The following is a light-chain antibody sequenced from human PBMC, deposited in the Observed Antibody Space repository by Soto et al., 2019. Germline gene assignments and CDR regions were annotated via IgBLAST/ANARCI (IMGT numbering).Light chain of an antibody. V-gene: IGKV3-11*01. J-gene: IGKJ1*01. CDR3: HHFGSSPET. Sequence: EIMLTQSPATLSLSPGETATLSCRANQLISNYLAWYQQKPGQAPRLLIYDASNRATGIPARFSGSGSGTDFTLTISTLEPDDFAVYYCHHFGSSPETFGQGTKVDIK. CDR2: DAS. CDR1: QLISNY.